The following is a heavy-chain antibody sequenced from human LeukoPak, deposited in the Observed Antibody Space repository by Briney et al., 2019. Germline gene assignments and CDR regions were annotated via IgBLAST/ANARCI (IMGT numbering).Heavy chain of an antibody. J-gene: IGHJ4*02. Sequence: GGSLRLSCAASGFTFRSFGMLWVRQAPGKGLEGVSFIRSDGRATDYTDSVKGRLTISRDNSRNTLYVQMNSLRDEDTAIYYCAKDRDGGNFYFDYWGQGILVTVSS. V-gene: IGHV3-30*02. CDR1: GFTFRSFG. D-gene: IGHD4-23*01. CDR2: IRSDGRAT. CDR3: AKDRDGGNFYFDY.